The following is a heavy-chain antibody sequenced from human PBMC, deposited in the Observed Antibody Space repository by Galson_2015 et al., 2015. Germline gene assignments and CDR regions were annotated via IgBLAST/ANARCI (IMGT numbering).Heavy chain of an antibody. CDR3: AGGGLVRGNVGWSDP. D-gene: IGHD3-10*01. CDR2: TYYRSKWYN. Sequence: CAISGDSVSSRSAGWNWIRQSPSRGLEWLGRTYYRSKWYNDYAVSVESRITINPDTSKNQFSLLLNSVTPEDTAVYYCAGGGLVRGNVGWSDPWGQGTLVTVSS. CDR1: GDSVSSRSAG. V-gene: IGHV6-1*01. J-gene: IGHJ5*02.